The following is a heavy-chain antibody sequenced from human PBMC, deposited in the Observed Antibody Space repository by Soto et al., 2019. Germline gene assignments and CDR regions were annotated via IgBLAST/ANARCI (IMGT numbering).Heavy chain of an antibody. CDR2: IIPIFGTA. J-gene: IGHJ4*02. D-gene: IGHD5-18*01. CDR1: GGTFSSYA. CDR3: ARLPADTAMVRDFDY. Sequence: ASVKVSCKASGGTFSSYAISWVRQAPGQGLEWMGGIIPIFGTANYAQKFQGRVTITADESTSTAYMELSSLRSEDTAVYYCARLPADTAMVRDFDYWGQGTLVTVS. V-gene: IGHV1-69*13.